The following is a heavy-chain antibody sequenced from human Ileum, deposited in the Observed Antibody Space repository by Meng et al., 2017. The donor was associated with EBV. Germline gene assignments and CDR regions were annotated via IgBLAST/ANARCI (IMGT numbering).Heavy chain of an antibody. V-gene: IGHV2-5*02. CDR3: AHKGDGFNYAFNY. D-gene: IGHD5-24*01. CDR1: GFSVTSSGVA. Sequence: QITLKESGPTLVKPTETLTLTCTFSGFSVTSSGVAVGWLRQPPGKALEWLALLYWDDDKRYSPSLKNRLTITKDTSKNQVVLTLTNMDPADTATYYCAHKGDGFNYAFNYWGPGTLGTVSS. CDR2: LYWDDDK. J-gene: IGHJ4*02.